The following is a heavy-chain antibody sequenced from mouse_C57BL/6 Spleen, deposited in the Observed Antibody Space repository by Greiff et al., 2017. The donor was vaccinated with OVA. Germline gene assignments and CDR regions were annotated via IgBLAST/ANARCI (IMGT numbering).Heavy chain of an antibody. V-gene: IGHV1-52*01. CDR2: IDPSDSET. CDR1: GYTFTSYW. CDR3: TRGDTTVARYYFDY. J-gene: IGHJ2*01. D-gene: IGHD1-1*01. Sequence: QVQLQQPGAELVRPGSSVKLSCKASGYTFTSYWMHWVKQRPIQGLEWIGNIDPSDSETHYNQKFKGKAILTADKSSSTAYMELRSLTSEDSAVYYCTRGDTTVARYYFDYWGQGTTLTVSS.